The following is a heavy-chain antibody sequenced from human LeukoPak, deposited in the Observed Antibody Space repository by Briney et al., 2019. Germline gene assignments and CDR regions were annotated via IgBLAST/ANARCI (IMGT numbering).Heavy chain of an antibody. V-gene: IGHV3-48*03. CDR2: ISSTSATT. D-gene: IGHD5-24*01. CDR3: VRDLVSMAPV. CDR1: GFPFSGYE. J-gene: IGHJ6*02. Sequence: GGSLRLSCRGSGFPFSGYEMNWVRQGPGKGLEWVSYISSTSATTKYSESVKGRFTISRDNAQESLYLQMTSLSAADTPVYYCVRDLVSMAPVWARGTTVIVSS.